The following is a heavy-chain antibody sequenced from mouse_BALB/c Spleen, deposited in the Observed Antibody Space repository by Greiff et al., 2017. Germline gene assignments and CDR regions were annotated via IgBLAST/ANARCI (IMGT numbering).Heavy chain of an antibody. CDR3: ARSSSYHYAMDY. D-gene: IGHD1-1*01. CDR1: GFTFSSYA. V-gene: IGHV5-6-5*01. J-gene: IGHJ4*01. CDR2: ISSGGST. Sequence: EVHLVESGGGLVKPGGSLKLSCAASGFTFSSYAMSWVRQTPEKRLEWVASISSGGSTFYPDSVKGRFTISRDNARNILYLQMSILRSEDTAMYYCARSSSYHYAMDYWGQGTSVTVSS.